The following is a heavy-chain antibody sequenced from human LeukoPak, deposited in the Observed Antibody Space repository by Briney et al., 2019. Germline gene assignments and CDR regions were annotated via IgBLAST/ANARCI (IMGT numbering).Heavy chain of an antibody. D-gene: IGHD2-15*01. CDR3: ARDRLVVAASYYYGMDV. J-gene: IGHJ6*02. Sequence: ASVKVSCKASGDTFTRCAFSWVRQAPGQGLEWMGWISAHTGNTEYPQKFQGRVTLTTDTSTSTAYMELSSLRSDDTAVYYYARDRLVVAASYYYGMDVWGQGTTVTVSS. CDR1: GDTFTRCA. CDR2: ISAHTGNT. V-gene: IGHV1-18*01.